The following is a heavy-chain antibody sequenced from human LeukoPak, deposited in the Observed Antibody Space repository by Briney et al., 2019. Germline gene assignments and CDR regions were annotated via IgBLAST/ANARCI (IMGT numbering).Heavy chain of an antibody. CDR1: GYTFTSYD. Sequence: ASVKVSCKASGYTFTSYDINWVRQATRQGLEWMGWMNPNNGNTDYAQKFQGRVTLTRNTSISTAYMELSSLRSEDTAMYYCTRGGPVAGTHKYFQHWGQGTPVTVSS. CDR3: TRGGPVAGTHKYFQH. J-gene: IGHJ1*01. V-gene: IGHV1-8*01. CDR2: MNPNNGNT. D-gene: IGHD6-19*01.